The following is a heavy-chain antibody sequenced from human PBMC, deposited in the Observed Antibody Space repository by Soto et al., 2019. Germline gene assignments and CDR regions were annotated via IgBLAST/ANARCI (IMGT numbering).Heavy chain of an antibody. J-gene: IGHJ5*02. D-gene: IGHD3-3*01. V-gene: IGHV1-2*02. CDR1: GYTFTGYY. CDR2: INTENGGT. CDR3: VRVSYYYIGSDYYSDP. Sequence: VKVSCKASGYTFTGYYIHWVRQAPGQGLECMGWINTENGGTKLAQKFQDRVTMTRDTSIATVYMDMSSLTSDDTAVYYCVRVSYYYIGSDYYSDPWGQGTLVTVPS.